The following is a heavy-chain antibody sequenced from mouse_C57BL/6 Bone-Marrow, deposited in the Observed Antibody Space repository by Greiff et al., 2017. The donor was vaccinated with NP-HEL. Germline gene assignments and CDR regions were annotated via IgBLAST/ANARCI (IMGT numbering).Heavy chain of an antibody. CDR2: IYPGGGYT. CDR3: ARRGYYDYDGAFAY. Sequence: QVQLKESGAELVRPGTSVKMSCKASGYTFTNYWIGWAKPRPGHGLEWIGDIYPGGGYTNYNEKFKGKATLTADKSSSPAYMQFSSLTSEDSAIYYCARRGYYDYDGAFAYWGQGTLVTVSA. D-gene: IGHD2-4*01. J-gene: IGHJ3*01. V-gene: IGHV1-63*01. CDR1: GYTFTNYW.